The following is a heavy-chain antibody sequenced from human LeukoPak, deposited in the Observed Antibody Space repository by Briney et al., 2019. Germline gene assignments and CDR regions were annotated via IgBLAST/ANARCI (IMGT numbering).Heavy chain of an antibody. D-gene: IGHD2-2*01. Sequence: SETLSLTCTVSGVSISRGGYYWSWIRQHPGKGLEWIGHIYYSGSTYYNPSLRDRVTISIDTSKIQFSLKLISVTAADTAVYYCARSGGDGYCSTTLCRAASDWGQGTLVTVSS. CDR1: GVSISRGGYY. V-gene: IGHV4-31*03. CDR2: IYYSGST. J-gene: IGHJ4*02. CDR3: ARSGGDGYCSTTLCRAASD.